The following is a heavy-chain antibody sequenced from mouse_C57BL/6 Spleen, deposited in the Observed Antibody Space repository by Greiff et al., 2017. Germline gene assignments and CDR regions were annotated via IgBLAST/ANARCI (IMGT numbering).Heavy chain of an antibody. J-gene: IGHJ4*01. D-gene: IGHD2-4*01. V-gene: IGHV2-6-1*01. CDR3: ARQMDDYDGLYAMDY. CDR1: GFSLTSYG. CDR2: IWSDGST. Sequence: VNVVESGPGLVAPSQSLSITCTVSGFSLTSYGVHWVRQPPGKGLEWLVVIWSDGSTTYNSALKSRLSISKDNSKSQVFLKMNSLQTDDTAMYYCARQMDDYDGLYAMDYWGQGTSVTVSS.